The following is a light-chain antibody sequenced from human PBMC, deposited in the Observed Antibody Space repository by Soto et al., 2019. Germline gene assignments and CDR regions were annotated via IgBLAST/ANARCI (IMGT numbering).Light chain of an antibody. CDR1: QSVLYGSNDKNY. CDR3: HQYYGTPPWT. J-gene: IGKJ1*01. CDR2: CAS. V-gene: IGKV4-1*01. Sequence: DIVMTQSPDSLAVSLGERATINCKSSQSVLYGSNDKNYLAWYQQKPGQPPRLLISCASTRESAVPDRFSGSGSEKDFTLTINSLQAEDVAVYYCHQYYGTPPWTFGQGTKVRIK.